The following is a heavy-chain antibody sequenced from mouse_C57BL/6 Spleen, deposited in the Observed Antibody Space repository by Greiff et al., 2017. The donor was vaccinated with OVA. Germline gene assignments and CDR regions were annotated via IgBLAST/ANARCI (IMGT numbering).Heavy chain of an antibody. CDR2: IDPSDSYT. D-gene: IGHD1-1*01. CDR3: ARRNTTVVRGFDY. Sequence: QVQLQQPGAELVKPGASVKLSCKASGYTFTSYWMQWVKQRPGQGLEWIGEIDPSDSYTNYNQKFKGKATLTVDTSSSTAYMQLSSLTSEDSAVYYCARRNTTVVRGFDYWGQGTTLTVSS. CDR1: GYTFTSYW. J-gene: IGHJ2*01. V-gene: IGHV1-50*01.